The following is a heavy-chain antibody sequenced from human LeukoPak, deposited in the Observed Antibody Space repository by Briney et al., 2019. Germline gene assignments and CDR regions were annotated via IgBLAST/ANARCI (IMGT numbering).Heavy chain of an antibody. D-gene: IGHD1-1*01. Sequence: TGGSLRLSCAASGFTFSSYWMHWVRQAPGKGLVWVSRINGDGSSTSYADSVKGRFSISRDNTRNTVYMQMNSLRAEDTAVYYCTRGGGTSDYWGQGTLVTVSS. CDR3: TRGGGTSDY. J-gene: IGHJ4*02. CDR2: INGDGSST. CDR1: GFTFSSYW. V-gene: IGHV3-74*01.